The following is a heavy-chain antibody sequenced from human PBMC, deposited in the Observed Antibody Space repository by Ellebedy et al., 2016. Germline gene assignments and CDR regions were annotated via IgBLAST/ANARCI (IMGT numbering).Heavy chain of an antibody. CDR1: GYTFTGYY. Sequence: ASVKVSXXASGYTFTGYYMHWVRQAPGQGLEWMGWINPNSGGTNYAQKFQGRVTMTRDTSISTGYMELSRLRSDDTAVYYCARDWVGYYYYMDVWGKGTTVTVSS. D-gene: IGHD1-26*01. CDR3: ARDWVGYYYYMDV. CDR2: INPNSGGT. J-gene: IGHJ6*03. V-gene: IGHV1-2*02.